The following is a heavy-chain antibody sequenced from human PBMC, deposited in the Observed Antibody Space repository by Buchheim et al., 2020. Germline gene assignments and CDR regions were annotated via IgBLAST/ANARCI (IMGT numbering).Heavy chain of an antibody. CDR2: CNYDGRT. Sequence: QVLLQQGGARLLKPSETLSLTCDVSDGSFSSFYWTWIRQPPGKGLEWIGECNYDGRTNYSPSLKSRVIISVDRSRNQFALNLRSVTAADTGVYYCARGTGQIVYFYGMDVWGQGTT. V-gene: IGHV4-34*01. CDR1: DGSFSSFY. D-gene: IGHD2-21*01. CDR3: ARGTGQIVYFYGMDV. J-gene: IGHJ6*02.